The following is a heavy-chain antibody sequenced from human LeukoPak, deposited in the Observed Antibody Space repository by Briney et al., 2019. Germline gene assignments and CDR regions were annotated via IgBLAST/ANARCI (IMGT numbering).Heavy chain of an antibody. J-gene: IGHJ5*02. V-gene: IGHV4-59*12. CDR2: ISYSGAT. D-gene: IGHD3-22*01. CDR1: GDSIRSSY. CDR3: ARGGEGDDSSGYYSSFDP. Sequence: SETLSLTCTVSGDSIRSSYWIWIRQPPGKGLEWIGYISYSGATNYNPSLKSRVTISVDTSKNQFSLKLSSVTAADTAVYYCARGGEGDDSSGYYSSFDPWGQGTLVTVSS.